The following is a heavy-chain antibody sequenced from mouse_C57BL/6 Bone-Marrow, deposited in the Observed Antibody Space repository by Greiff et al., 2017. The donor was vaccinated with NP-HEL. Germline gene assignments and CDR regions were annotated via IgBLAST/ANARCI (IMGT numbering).Heavy chain of an antibody. D-gene: IGHD1-1*01. CDR3: ARLRIHCCGSSGDY. CDR2: IHPNSGST. J-gene: IGHJ2*01. CDR1: GYTFTSYW. Sequence: QVQLQQPGAELVKPGASVKLSCKASGYTFTSYWMYWVKQRPGQGLEWIGMIHPNSGSTNYNEKFKSKATLTVDKSSSTAYMQLSSLTSEDSAVYYCARLRIHCCGSSGDYWGQGTTLTVSS. V-gene: IGHV1-64*01.